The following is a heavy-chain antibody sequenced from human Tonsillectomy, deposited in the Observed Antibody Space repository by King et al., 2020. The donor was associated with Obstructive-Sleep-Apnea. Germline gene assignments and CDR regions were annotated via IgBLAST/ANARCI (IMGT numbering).Heavy chain of an antibody. CDR2: MNANSGNT. CDR3: ARAWYSSRRTLRGFDP. D-gene: IGHD6-13*01. Sequence: QLVQSGAEVKKPWASVKVSCKASGYTFTSDDINWVRPATGQGLGWIGWMNANSGNTGYAQKFQGRVTMSRNNSISTAYMELSSRRSDDTAVYYCARAWYSSRRTLRGFDPWGQGTLVTVSS. CDR1: GYTFTSDD. J-gene: IGHJ5*02. V-gene: IGHV1-8*01.